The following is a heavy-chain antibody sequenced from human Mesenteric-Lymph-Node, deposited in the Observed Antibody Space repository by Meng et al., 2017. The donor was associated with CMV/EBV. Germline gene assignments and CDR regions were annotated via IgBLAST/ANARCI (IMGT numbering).Heavy chain of an antibody. Sequence: ASVKVSCKTSGYTFTSYGISWVRQAPGQGLEWMGWISTYNGNTNYAQKFQGRVTMTRDTSTNTANMELRSLRSDDTAVYYCATDSRSIHSGSHYYFDYWGQGTLVTVSS. CDR2: ISTYNGNT. D-gene: IGHD1-26*01. V-gene: IGHV1-18*01. CDR1: GYTFTSYG. CDR3: ATDSRSIHSGSHYYFDY. J-gene: IGHJ4*02.